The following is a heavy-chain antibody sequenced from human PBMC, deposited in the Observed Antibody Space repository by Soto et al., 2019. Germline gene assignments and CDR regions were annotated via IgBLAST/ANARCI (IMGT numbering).Heavy chain of an antibody. CDR1: GFMFANYA. CDR3: ARDGLPDDFRSGGYWFDP. Sequence: EVQLLESGGGLVQPGGSLRLSCAASGFMFANYAMGWVRQAPGRGLEWVSAITGSGGGTYYADSVKGRVTVSRDNSKNTLYLQMHSLRLEDTGVYYCARDGLPDDFRSGGYWFDPWGQGTQVTVSS. CDR2: ITGSGGGT. D-gene: IGHD3-3*01. V-gene: IGHV3-23*01. J-gene: IGHJ5*02.